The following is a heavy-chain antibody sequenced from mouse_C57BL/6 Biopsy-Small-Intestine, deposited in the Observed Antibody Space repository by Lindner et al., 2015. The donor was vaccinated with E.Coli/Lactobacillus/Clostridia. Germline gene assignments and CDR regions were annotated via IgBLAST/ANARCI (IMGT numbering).Heavy chain of an antibody. CDR3: ATPHHDYWSGYPPFDD. Sequence: SVKVSCKASGGISSSNSINWVRQAPGQGLEWMGGIIPISGTTKYAQKFQGRVTITADESSTTAYMELSSLRPEDTAVYYCATPHHDYWSGYPPFDDWGQGTLVTVSS. CDR1: GGISSSNS. J-gene: IGHJ4*01. V-gene: IGHV1-69*02. D-gene: IGHD1-1*01. CDR2: IIPISGTT.